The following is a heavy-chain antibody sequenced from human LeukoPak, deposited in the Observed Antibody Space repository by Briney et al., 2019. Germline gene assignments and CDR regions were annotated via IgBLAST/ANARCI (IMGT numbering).Heavy chain of an antibody. CDR3: ARDRLQSLDY. CDR1: GFTFSSYS. CDR2: ISSSSSYI. J-gene: IGHJ4*02. V-gene: IGHV3-21*01. D-gene: IGHD4-11*01. Sequence: GGSLRLSCAASGFTFSSYSMNWVRQAPGEGLEWGSSISSSSSYIYYADSVEGRFTISRDNAKNSLYLQMNSLRAEDTAVYYCARDRLQSLDYWGQGTLVTVSS.